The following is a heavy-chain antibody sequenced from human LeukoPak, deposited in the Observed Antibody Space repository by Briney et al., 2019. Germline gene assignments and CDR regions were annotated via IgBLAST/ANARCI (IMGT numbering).Heavy chain of an antibody. D-gene: IGHD6-13*01. CDR1: GGSIITSNW. CDR3: ARNGPTAAGAFDI. J-gene: IGHJ3*02. Sequence: SETLSLTCAVSGGSIITSNWWTWVRQPPGKGLEWIGQIYHTGATNYNPSLESRVTISLDKSKNQFSLKLSSVTAADTAVYHCARNGPTAAGAFDIWGQGTMVTVSS. CDR2: IYHTGAT. V-gene: IGHV4-4*02.